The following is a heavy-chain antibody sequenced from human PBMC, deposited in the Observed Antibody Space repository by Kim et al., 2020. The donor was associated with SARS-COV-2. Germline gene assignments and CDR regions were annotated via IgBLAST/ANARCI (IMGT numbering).Heavy chain of an antibody. CDR3: AKKPHRATAMATRPDY. CDR2: ISGSGGST. CDR1: GFTFSSYA. V-gene: IGHV3-23*01. D-gene: IGHD5-18*01. J-gene: IGHJ4*02. Sequence: GGSLRLSCAASGFTFSSYAMSWVRQAPGKGLEWVSAISGSGGSTYYADSVKGRFTISRDNSKNTLYLQMNSLRAEDTAVYYCAKKPHRATAMATRPDYWGQGTLVTVSS.